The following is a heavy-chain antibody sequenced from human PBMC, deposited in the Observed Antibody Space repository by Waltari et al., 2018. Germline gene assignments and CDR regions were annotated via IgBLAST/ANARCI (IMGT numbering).Heavy chain of an antibody. J-gene: IGHJ2*01. Sequence: QVQLQESGPGLVKPSQTLSLTCTVSGGSISSGGYYWSWIRQHPGKGLEWIGYIYYSGSTYYNPSLKSRVTLSVDTSKNQFSLKLSSVTAADTAVYYCARGLYNNYGDQNWYFDLWGRGTLVTVSS. D-gene: IGHD4-17*01. CDR2: IYYSGST. CDR1: GGSISSGGYY. CDR3: ARGLYNNYGDQNWYFDL. V-gene: IGHV4-31*03.